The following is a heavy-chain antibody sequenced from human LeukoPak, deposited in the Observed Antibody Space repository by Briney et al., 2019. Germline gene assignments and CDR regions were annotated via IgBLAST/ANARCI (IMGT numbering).Heavy chain of an antibody. CDR3: ARDDIVQNDAFDI. D-gene: IGHD5-12*01. J-gene: IGHJ3*02. CDR1: GYTFTGYY. CDR2: INPNSGGT. V-gene: IGHV1-2*02. Sequence: ASVKVSCKASGYTFTGYYMHWVRQAPGQGLEWVGWINPNSGGTNYAQKFQGRVTMTRDTSISTAYMELSRLRSDDTAVYYCARDDIVQNDAFDIWGQGTMVTVSS.